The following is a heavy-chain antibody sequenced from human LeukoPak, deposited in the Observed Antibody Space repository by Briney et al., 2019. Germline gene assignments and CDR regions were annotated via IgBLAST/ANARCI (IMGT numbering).Heavy chain of an antibody. CDR2: ISGSGGST. D-gene: IGHD6-13*01. V-gene: IGHV3-23*01. J-gene: IGHJ4*02. Sequence: GGSLRLSCAASGSTFSSYAMSWVRQAPGKGLEWVSAISGSGGSTYYADSVKGRFTISRDNSKNTLYLQMNSLRAEDTAVYYCAKVSSSWYEGYFDYWGQGTLVTVSS. CDR3: AKVSSSWYEGYFDY. CDR1: GSTFSSYA.